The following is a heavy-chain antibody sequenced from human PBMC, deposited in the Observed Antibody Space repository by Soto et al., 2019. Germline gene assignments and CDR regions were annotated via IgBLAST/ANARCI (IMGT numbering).Heavy chain of an antibody. CDR3: ARGSVTNILY. D-gene: IGHD4-17*01. V-gene: IGHV3-33*01. Sequence: QVQLVESGGGVVQPGRSLRLSCAASGFTFSSYGMHWVRQAPGKGLEWVAVIWYDGSNKYYADSEKGRFTISRDNSKNTLYLQMNSLRAEDTAVYYCARGSVTNILYWGQGTLVTVSS. CDR1: GFTFSSYG. J-gene: IGHJ4*02. CDR2: IWYDGSNK.